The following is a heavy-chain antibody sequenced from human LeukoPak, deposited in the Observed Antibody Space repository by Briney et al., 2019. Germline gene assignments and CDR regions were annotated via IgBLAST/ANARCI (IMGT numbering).Heavy chain of an antibody. V-gene: IGHV3-21*01. CDR3: ARGRITYV. CDR2: ITRDSIYT. D-gene: IGHD1-14*01. J-gene: IGHJ4*02. Sequence: GGSLRLSCAASGFTFDDYAMHWVRQAPGKGLEWVSSITRDSIYTFYADSVKGRFTISRDDAKNSLSLQMNSLRAEDTAVYYCARGRITYVWGQGTLVTVSS. CDR1: GFTFDDYA.